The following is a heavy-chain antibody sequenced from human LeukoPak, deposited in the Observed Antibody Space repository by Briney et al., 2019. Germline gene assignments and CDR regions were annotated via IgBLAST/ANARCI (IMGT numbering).Heavy chain of an antibody. CDR2: IYHSGST. CDR3: ARVLSDDSSGYPKPGAFDI. J-gene: IGHJ3*02. Sequence: PSETLSLTCAVSGGSISSGGYSWSWIRQPPGKGLEWIGYIYHSGSTYYNPFLKSRVTISVDRSKNQFSLKLSSVTAADTAVYYCARVLSDDSSGYPKPGAFDIWGQGTMVTVSS. V-gene: IGHV4-30-2*01. D-gene: IGHD3-22*01. CDR1: GGSISSGGYS.